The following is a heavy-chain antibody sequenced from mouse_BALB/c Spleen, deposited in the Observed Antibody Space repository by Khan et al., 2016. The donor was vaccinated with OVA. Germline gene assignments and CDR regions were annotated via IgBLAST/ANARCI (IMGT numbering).Heavy chain of an antibody. CDR2: IYPGSGNT. Sequence: QVQLKQSGAELARPGASVKLSCKASAYTFTDFYINWVKQRTGQDLEWIGDIYPGSGNTYYNEKFKDKATLTADKSSSTAYMQLSSLTSGDSAVYFWARSGTGSFAYWGQGTLVTVSA. V-gene: IGHV1-77*01. D-gene: IGHD4-1*01. CDR1: AYTFTDFY. CDR3: ARSGTGSFAY. J-gene: IGHJ3*01.